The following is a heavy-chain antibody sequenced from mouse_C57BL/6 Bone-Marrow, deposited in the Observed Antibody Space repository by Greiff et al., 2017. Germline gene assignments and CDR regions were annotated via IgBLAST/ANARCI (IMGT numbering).Heavy chain of an antibody. V-gene: IGHV1-42*01. CDR3: AREYWLRWFAY. J-gene: IGHJ3*01. CDR1: GYSFTGYY. CDR2: IHPSTGGT. D-gene: IGHD2-2*01. Sequence: EVQLQQSGPELVKPGASVKISCKASGYSFTGYYMNWVKQSPEKSLEWIGEIHPSTGGTTYNQKFKATATLTVDKSSSTAYMQLKSLTSEDSAVYYWAREYWLRWFAYWGQGTLVTVAA.